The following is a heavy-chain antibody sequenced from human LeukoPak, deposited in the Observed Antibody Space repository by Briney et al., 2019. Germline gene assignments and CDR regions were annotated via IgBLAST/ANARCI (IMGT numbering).Heavy chain of an antibody. Sequence: PGRSLRLSCAASGFTFSSYAMHWVRQAPGKGLEWVAVISYDGSNKYYADSMKGRFTISRDNSKNTLYLQMNSLRAEDTAVYYCARDHSSGWYFDYWGQGTLVTVSS. CDR2: ISYDGSNK. V-gene: IGHV3-30-3*01. CDR3: ARDHSSGWYFDY. D-gene: IGHD6-19*01. J-gene: IGHJ4*02. CDR1: GFTFSSYA.